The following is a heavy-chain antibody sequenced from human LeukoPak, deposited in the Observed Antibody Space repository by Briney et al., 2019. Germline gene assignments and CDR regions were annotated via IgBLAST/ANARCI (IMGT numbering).Heavy chain of an antibody. CDR2: INPNSGGT. J-gene: IGHJ4*02. Sequence: ASVTVSFTASGYTFIGYYMHWVRQAPGQGLEWMGRINPNSGGTTYAQEFQGRVTMTRDTSTRTVYMELSSLRSEDTAVYYCTTGGSLAVAPHQYYFDYWGQGTLVTVSS. V-gene: IGHV1-2*06. D-gene: IGHD6-19*01. CDR1: GYTFIGYY. CDR3: TTGGSLAVAPHQYYFDY.